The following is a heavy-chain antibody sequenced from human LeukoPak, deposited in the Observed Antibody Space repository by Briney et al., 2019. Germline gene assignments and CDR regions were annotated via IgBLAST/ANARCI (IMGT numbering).Heavy chain of an antibody. J-gene: IGHJ6*02. CDR2: IYSSGST. CDR1: GGSVSSGAYY. CDR3: ASLHIRHLTLEV. D-gene: IGHD1-1*01. V-gene: IGHV4-61*08. Sequence: KTSETLSLTCTVSGGSVSSGAYYWSWIRQPPGKGLEWLGYIYSSGSTNYNPSLKSRVTMSVDTSKNQFSLKLSSVTAADTAVYYCASLHIRHLTLEVWGRGTTVTVSS.